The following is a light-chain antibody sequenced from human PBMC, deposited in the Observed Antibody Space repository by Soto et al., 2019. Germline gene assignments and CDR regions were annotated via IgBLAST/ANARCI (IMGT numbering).Light chain of an antibody. V-gene: IGKV3-15*01. CDR2: GAS. CDR3: QQYYDWPIT. J-gene: IGKJ5*01. CDR1: QSISSL. Sequence: EIVLTQSAATLSVSPGERATLSCRASQSISSLLAWYQQKPGQAPRLLIYGASTRATGIPARFSGSGSGTEFTLTVSSLQSEDFAVYYCQQYYDWPITFGQGTRLEIK.